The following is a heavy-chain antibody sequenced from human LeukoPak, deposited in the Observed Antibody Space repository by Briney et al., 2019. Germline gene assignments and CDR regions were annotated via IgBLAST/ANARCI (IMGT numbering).Heavy chain of an antibody. Sequence: YIYHSWSTNYTPPLKSRVTISVDTSKNQFSLKLTSVTAADTAVYYCARHLDIAASGTFDYWGQGTLVTVSS. J-gene: IGHJ4*02. D-gene: IGHD6-13*01. CDR3: ARHLDIAASGTFDY. V-gene: IGHV4-59*08. CDR2: IYHSWST.